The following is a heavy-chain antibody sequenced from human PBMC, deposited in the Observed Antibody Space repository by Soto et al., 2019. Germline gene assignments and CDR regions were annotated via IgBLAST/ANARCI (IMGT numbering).Heavy chain of an antibody. CDR1: GFTFRDYS. CDR2: IRRQVSSATT. J-gene: IGHJ4*02. Sequence: PGGSLRLSCIASGFTFRDYSMSWFRQAPGKGLEWVGSIRRQVSSATTEYAASVQGRFIISRDDSKSVAYLEMSSLKTEDTAVYYCAREQGGITKVRGDVNYWGQGTLVTVSS. V-gene: IGHV3-49*03. D-gene: IGHD3-10*01. CDR3: AREQGGITKVRGDVNY.